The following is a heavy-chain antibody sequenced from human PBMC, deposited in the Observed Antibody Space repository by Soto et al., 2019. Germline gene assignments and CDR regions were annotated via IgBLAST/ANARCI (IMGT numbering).Heavy chain of an antibody. J-gene: IGHJ4*02. CDR2: IKQDGSEK. V-gene: IGHV3-7*01. Sequence: GGSLRLSCAASGFTFRSYWMSWVRQAPGKGLEWVANIKQDGSEKYYVDSVKGRFTISRDNAKNSLYLQMNSLRAEDKAVYYCARTRDLITIFGVVYYFDYWGQGTLVTSPQ. D-gene: IGHD3-3*01. CDR3: ARTRDLITIFGVVYYFDY. CDR1: GFTFRSYW.